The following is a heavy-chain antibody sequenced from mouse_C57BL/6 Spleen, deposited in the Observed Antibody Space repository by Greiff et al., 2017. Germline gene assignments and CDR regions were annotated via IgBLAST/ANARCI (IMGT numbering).Heavy chain of an antibody. CDR1: GYTFTDYN. V-gene: IGHV1-18*01. J-gene: IGHJ2*01. CDR2: INPNNGGT. Sequence: EVKLMESGPELVKPGASVKIPCKASGYTFTDYNMDWVKQSHGKSLEWIGDINPNNGGTIYNQKFKGKATLTVDKSSSTAYMELRSLTSEDTAVYYCARSLLLRNYFDYWGQGTTLTVSS. D-gene: IGHD1-1*01. CDR3: ARSLLLRNYFDY.